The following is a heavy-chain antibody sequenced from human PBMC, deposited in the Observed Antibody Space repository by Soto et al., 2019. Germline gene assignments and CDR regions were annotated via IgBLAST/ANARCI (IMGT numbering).Heavy chain of an antibody. CDR2: IYYSGST. V-gene: IGHV4-39*01. CDR3: ARSTYYDFWSGYYTAVGWFDP. Sequence: SETLSLTCTVSGGSISSSSYYWGWIRQPPGKGLEWIGSIYYSGSTYYNPSLKSRVTISVDTSKNQFSLKLSSVTAADTAVYYCARSTYYDFWSGYYTAVGWFDPWGQGTLVTVSS. CDR1: GGSISSSSYY. D-gene: IGHD3-3*01. J-gene: IGHJ5*02.